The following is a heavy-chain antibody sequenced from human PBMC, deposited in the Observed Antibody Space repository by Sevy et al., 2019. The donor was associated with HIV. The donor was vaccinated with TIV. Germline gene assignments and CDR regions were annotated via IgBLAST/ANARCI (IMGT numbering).Heavy chain of an antibody. J-gene: IGHJ3*02. CDR1: GFTVSSNY. V-gene: IGHV3-53*01. CDR3: ARAQMTTVIVDAAFDI. D-gene: IGHD4-4*01. CDR2: IYSGGST. Sequence: GGSLRLSCAASGFTVSSNYMSWVRQAPGKGLEWVSVIYSGGSTYYADSVKGRFTISRDNSKNTRYLQMNSLRAEDTAVYYCARAQMTTVIVDAAFDIWGQGTMVTVSS.